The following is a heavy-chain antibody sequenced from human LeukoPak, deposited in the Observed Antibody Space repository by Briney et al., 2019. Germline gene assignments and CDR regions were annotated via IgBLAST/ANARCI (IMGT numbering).Heavy chain of an antibody. J-gene: IGHJ6*02. D-gene: IGHD2-2*02. CDR3: AREDCSSTSCYTLDYYYYGMDV. Sequence: SVKVSCKASGGTFSSYAISWVRQAPGQGLEWMGRIIPILGIANYAQKFQGRVTITADRSTSTAYMELSSLRSEDTAVYYCAREDCSSTSCYTLDYYYYGMDVWGQGTTVTVSS. CDR1: GGTFSSYA. V-gene: IGHV1-69*04. CDR2: IIPILGIA.